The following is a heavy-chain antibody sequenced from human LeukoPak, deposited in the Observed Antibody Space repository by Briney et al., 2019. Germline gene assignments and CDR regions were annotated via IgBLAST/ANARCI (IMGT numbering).Heavy chain of an antibody. CDR2: ISSGGTDE. CDR3: ASDSTYYYDSGSSGPHYFDN. CDR1: GFTFSTYA. Sequence: GGSLRLTCAASGFTFSTYAMHWVRQAPGKGLEWVSLISSGGTDEYYADSVKGRFTISRDNSKNTLYLQLNSLRAEDTAVYYCASDSTYYYDSGSSGPHYFDNWGQGTLVTVSS. D-gene: IGHD3-10*01. J-gene: IGHJ4*02. V-gene: IGHV3-30*01.